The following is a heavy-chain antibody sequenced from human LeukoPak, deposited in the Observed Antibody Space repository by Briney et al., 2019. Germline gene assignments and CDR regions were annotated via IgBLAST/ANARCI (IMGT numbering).Heavy chain of an antibody. Sequence: PGGSLRLSCEASGFSFTNTWMSWVRQAPGKGLEWVGRVKSKADDGTTDYAASVQGRFTISRDDSKNTLSLQMNSLKTEDTAVYYCATEGGSGSYYGDDAFDMWGQGTMVTVSS. CDR2: VKSKADDGTT. V-gene: IGHV3-15*01. J-gene: IGHJ3*02. CDR3: ATEGGSGSYYGDDAFDM. CDR1: GFSFTNTW. D-gene: IGHD3-10*01.